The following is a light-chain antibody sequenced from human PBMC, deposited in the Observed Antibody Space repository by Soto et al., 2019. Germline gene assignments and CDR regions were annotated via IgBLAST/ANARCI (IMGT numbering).Light chain of an antibody. J-gene: IGKJ3*01. CDR2: DAS. CDR3: QQYDNLLRF. V-gene: IGKV1-33*01. Sequence: DIQMTQSPSSLSASVGDRVTITCQASQDISNYLNWYQQKPGKAPKLLIYDASNLETGVPSRFSGSGSGTDFTFTISSLQPEDIATYYCQQYDNLLRFFGPGTKVDIK. CDR1: QDISNY.